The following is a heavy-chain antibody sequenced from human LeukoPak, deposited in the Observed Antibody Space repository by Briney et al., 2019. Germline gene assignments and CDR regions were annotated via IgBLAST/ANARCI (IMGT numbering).Heavy chain of an antibody. Sequence: GGSLRLSCAASGFTFSSYAMSWVRQAPGKGLEWVSAISGSGGSTYYADSVKGRFTISRDNSKNTLYLQMNSLRAEDTAVYYYARARSSYYDSSDYDYWGQGTLVTVSS. V-gene: IGHV3-23*01. CDR2: ISGSGGST. CDR1: GFTFSSYA. CDR3: ARARSSYYDSSDYDY. J-gene: IGHJ4*02. D-gene: IGHD3-22*01.